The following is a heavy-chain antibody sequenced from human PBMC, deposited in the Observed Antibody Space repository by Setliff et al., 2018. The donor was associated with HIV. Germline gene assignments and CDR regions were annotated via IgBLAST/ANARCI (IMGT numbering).Heavy chain of an antibody. Sequence: ASVKVSCKASGYSFTDYYIHWVRQAPGQGLEWMGWINPKSDGTNYAQKFQGWITMTRDTSISTAYMELSRLRSDDTAVYYCARGMDYYDTSGYYQYYFDYWGQGTHVTVSS. V-gene: IGHV1-2*04. CDR3: ARGMDYYDTSGYYQYYFDY. J-gene: IGHJ4*02. CDR1: GYSFTDYY. D-gene: IGHD3-22*01. CDR2: INPKSDGT.